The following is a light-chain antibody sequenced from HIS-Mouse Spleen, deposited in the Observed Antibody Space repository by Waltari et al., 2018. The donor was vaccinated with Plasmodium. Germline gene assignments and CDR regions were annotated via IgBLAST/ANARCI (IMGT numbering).Light chain of an antibody. J-gene: IGLJ3*02. CDR2: DDS. V-gene: IGLV3-21*02. CDR1: NLGSQS. Sequence: SYVLTQPPSVSVAPGPTARIPRGGTNLGSQSLHWDQQKPGQAPVLVVYDDSDRPSGIPERFSGSNSGNTATLTISRVEAGDEADYYCQVWDSSSDHWVFGGGTKLTVL. CDR3: QVWDSSSDHWV.